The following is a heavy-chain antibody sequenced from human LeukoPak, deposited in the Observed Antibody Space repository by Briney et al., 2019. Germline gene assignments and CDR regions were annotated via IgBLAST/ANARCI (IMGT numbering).Heavy chain of an antibody. CDR2: INTNTGNP. CDR1: GYTFTSYA. Sequence: ASVKVSCKASGYTFTSYAMNWVRQAPGQGLEWMGWINTNTGNPTYAQGFTGRFVFSLDTSVSTAYLQISSLKAEDTAVYYCAKAVAAPLLMVVDYWGQGTLVTVSS. D-gene: IGHD6-19*01. CDR3: AKAVAAPLLMVVDY. V-gene: IGHV7-4-1*02. J-gene: IGHJ4*02.